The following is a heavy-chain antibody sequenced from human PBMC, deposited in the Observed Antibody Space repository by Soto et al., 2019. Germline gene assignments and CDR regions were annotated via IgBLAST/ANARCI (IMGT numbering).Heavy chain of an antibody. J-gene: IGHJ6*02. Sequence: QVQLVESGGGVVQPGRSLRLSCAASGFTFSTYAMHWVRQAPGKGLEWVAVISYDGSNKYYADSVKGRFTISRDNSKNTLYVQMNSLRAEDTAVYYCARADDVVVVPAYYYSGMDVWGQGTTVTVSS. CDR3: ARADDVVVVPAYYYSGMDV. D-gene: IGHD2-2*01. CDR2: ISYDGSNK. V-gene: IGHV3-30-3*01. CDR1: GFTFSTYA.